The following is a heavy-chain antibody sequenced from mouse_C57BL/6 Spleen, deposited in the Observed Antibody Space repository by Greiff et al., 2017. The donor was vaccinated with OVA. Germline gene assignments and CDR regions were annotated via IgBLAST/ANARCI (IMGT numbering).Heavy chain of an antibody. CDR3: APWDDAMDY. CDR1: GYTFTDYY. CDR2: INPNNGGT. Sequence: VQLQQSGPELVKPGASVKISCKASGYTFTDYYMNWVKQSHGKSLEWIGDINPNNGGTSYNQKFKGKATLTVDKSSSTAYMELRSLTSEDSAVYYCAPWDDAMDYWGQGTSVTVSS. V-gene: IGHV1-26*01. D-gene: IGHD4-1*01. J-gene: IGHJ4*01.